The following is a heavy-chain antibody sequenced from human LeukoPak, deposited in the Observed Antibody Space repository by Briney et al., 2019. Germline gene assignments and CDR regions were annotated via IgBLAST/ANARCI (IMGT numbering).Heavy chain of an antibody. Sequence: SETLSLTCTVSGGSVSSTTYYWSWIRQPPGKGLEWIASINYSGSTYYNPSLKSRVTISVDTSENQFSLKLSSVTAADTAVYYCARGSMVRGVIIIYPQQEPFDYWGQGTLVTVSS. CDR1: GGSVSSTTYY. CDR3: ARGSMVRGVIIIYPQQEPFDY. J-gene: IGHJ4*02. V-gene: IGHV4-39*01. CDR2: INYSGST. D-gene: IGHD3-10*01.